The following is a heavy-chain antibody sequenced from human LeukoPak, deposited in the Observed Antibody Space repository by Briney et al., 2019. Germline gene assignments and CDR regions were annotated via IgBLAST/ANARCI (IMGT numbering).Heavy chain of an antibody. CDR1: GYSISSASY. D-gene: IGHD3-3*01. J-gene: IGHJ4*02. CDR2: IYHSGSP. CDR3: ARPISSQGYFGVVID. V-gene: IGHV4-38-2*01. Sequence: SETMSLTCAVSGYSISSASYWGWIRQPPGKGLEWIGNIYHSGSPYYNPSLKSRVTISVDTSKNQFSLKLSSVTAADTAVYYCARPISSQGYFGVVIDWGQGTLVTVSS.